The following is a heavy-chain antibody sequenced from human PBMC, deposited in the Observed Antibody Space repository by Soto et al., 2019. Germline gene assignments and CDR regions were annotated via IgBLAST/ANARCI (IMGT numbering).Heavy chain of an antibody. CDR2: IYWDDAK. CDR1: GFSLTSGEVG. D-gene: IGHD2-8*01. J-gene: IGHJ4*02. CDR3: AHGTHGATWSPFDA. Sequence: QITLIESGPTLVKPTQTLTLTCNFSGFSLTSGEVGVAWIRQPPGKALEWLALIYWDDAKRYTPSLKTRLTITKDTSKNQVVLTMTNVDPVDTATYFCAHGTHGATWSPFDAWGQGALVTVSS. V-gene: IGHV2-5*02.